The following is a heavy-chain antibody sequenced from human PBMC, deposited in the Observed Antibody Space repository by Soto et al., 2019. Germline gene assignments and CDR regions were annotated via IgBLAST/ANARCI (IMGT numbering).Heavy chain of an antibody. CDR1: GYTFTSYA. V-gene: IGHV1-3*01. Sequence: ASVKVSCKASGYTFTSYAMHWVRQAPGQRLEWMGWINAGNGNTKYSQKFQGRVTITRDTSASTAYMELSSLRSEDTAVYYCARGSYYYDSSGYYTGAFDIWGQGTMVTVSS. CDR2: INAGNGNT. J-gene: IGHJ3*02. D-gene: IGHD3-22*01. CDR3: ARGSYYYDSSGYYTGAFDI.